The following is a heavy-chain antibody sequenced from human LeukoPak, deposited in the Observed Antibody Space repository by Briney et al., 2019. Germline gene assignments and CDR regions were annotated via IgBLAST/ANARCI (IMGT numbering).Heavy chain of an antibody. J-gene: IGHJ5*02. CDR3: ARAARDDWVDP. Sequence: SETLSLTCAVYGGSFSGYYWSWIRQPPGKGLEWIGEINHSGRTNYNPSLKSRVTISVDTSKNQFSLKLSSVTAADTAAYYCARAARDDWVDPWGQGTLVTVSS. CDR2: INHSGRT. CDR1: GGSFSGYY. V-gene: IGHV4-34*01.